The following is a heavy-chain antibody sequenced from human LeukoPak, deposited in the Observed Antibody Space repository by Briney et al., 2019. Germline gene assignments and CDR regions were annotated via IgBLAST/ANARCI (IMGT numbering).Heavy chain of an antibody. Sequence: SETLSLTCTVSGYSISSGYYWGWIRQPPGKGLEWIGSIYHSGSTYYNPSLKSRVTISVDTSKNQFSLKLSSVTAADTAVYYCARVFRTGPLDYWGQGTLVTVSS. CDR2: IYHSGST. J-gene: IGHJ4*02. D-gene: IGHD1/OR15-1a*01. CDR1: GYSISSGYY. V-gene: IGHV4-38-2*02. CDR3: ARVFRTGPLDY.